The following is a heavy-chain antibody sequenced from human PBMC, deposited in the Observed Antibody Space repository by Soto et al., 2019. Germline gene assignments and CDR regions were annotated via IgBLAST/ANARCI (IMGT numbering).Heavy chain of an antibody. J-gene: IGHJ5*02. CDR3: ARTPGSFSWS. CDR1: GGSISRGAYY. CDR2: ISYTGST. Sequence: QVLLQESGPGLVKPSQTLSLTCTVTGGSISRGAYYWTWIRQQPGKGLEWIGYISYTGSTSYNPSLKSRIIISVDTSKTQFSLKLGSVTAADTAVYYCARTPGSFSWSWGQGALVTVSS. D-gene: IGHD3-10*01. V-gene: IGHV4-31*03.